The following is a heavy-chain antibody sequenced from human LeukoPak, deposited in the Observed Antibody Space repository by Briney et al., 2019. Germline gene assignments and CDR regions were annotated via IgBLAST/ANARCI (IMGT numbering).Heavy chain of an antibody. CDR3: ARVARGYYYMDV. CDR1: GYTLTRSY. D-gene: IGHD3-10*01. CDR2: INPNSGGT. Sequence: APVKVSRKGSGYTLTRSYIHWGRHGPGQRVWWVGWINPNSGGTNYAQKFQGRVTMTRDTSISTAYMELSRLRSDDTAVCYCARVARGYYYMDVWGKGTTVTVSS. J-gene: IGHJ6*03. V-gene: IGHV1-2*02.